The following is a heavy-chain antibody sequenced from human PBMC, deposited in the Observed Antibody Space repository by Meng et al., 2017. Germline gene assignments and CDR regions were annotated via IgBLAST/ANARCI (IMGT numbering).Heavy chain of an antibody. V-gene: IGHV3-74*01. J-gene: IGHJ5*02. CDR3: ARSDWFDP. Sequence: LVASGGGLVQSGASLRLSCTAPGFTFRNYWMHWVRQAPGKGLVWVSRIKPDGTMTVYADSVKGRFTISRDNAKNTLYLQMNSLRSDDTAVYYCARSDWFDPWGQGTLVTVSS. CDR1: GFTFRNYW. CDR2: IKPDGTMT.